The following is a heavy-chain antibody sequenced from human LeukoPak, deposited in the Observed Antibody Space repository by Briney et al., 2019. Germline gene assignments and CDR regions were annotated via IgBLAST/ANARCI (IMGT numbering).Heavy chain of an antibody. Sequence: QSGGSLRLSCSASGFTFSTYWMSWVRQAPGKGLEWVANMRRDGNEIYYLDSVRGRFTISRDNAKNTVYLQMNNLRAEDTAVYYCVSFYETYWGRGTLVTVSS. D-gene: IGHD2-2*01. CDR3: VSFYETY. J-gene: IGHJ4*02. CDR1: GFTFSTYW. V-gene: IGHV3-7*01. CDR2: MRRDGNEI.